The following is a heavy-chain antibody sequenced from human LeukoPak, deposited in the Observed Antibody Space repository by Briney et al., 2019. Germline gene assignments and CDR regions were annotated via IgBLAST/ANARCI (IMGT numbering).Heavy chain of an antibody. Sequence: GASVKVSCKASGYTFTSYYMHWVRQAPGQGLEWMGIINPSGGSTSYAQKLQGRVTMTTDTSTSTAYMELRSLRSDDTAVYYCARYDDFWSDYYYDYWGQGTLVTVSS. V-gene: IGHV1-46*01. CDR1: GYTFTSYY. CDR3: ARYDDFWSDYYYDY. J-gene: IGHJ4*02. CDR2: INPSGGST. D-gene: IGHD3-3*01.